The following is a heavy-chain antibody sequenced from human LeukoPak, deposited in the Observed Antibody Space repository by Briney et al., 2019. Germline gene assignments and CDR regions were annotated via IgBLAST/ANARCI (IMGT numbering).Heavy chain of an antibody. V-gene: IGHV3-7*03. J-gene: IGHJ3*02. Sequence: GGSLRLSCAASGFTLSSYWMRWVRQAPGKGLEWVANIKEDGGEKYYVDSVKGRFTISRDNAKNSLYLHMNSLTAEDTAMYYCARDWVAGVPFDAFDIWGQGTMVSVSS. D-gene: IGHD3-10*01. CDR3: ARDWVAGVPFDAFDI. CDR1: GFTLSSYW. CDR2: IKEDGGEK.